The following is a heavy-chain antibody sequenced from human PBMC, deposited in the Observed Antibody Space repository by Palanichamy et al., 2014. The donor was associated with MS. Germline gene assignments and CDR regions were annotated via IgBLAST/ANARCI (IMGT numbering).Heavy chain of an antibody. V-gene: IGHV1-3*01. Sequence: QVQLVQSGAEVKKPGASVKVSCKTSGYRFNDYAMHWVRQAPGQSFEWMGWINAGTGATKYSQKFQGRVTITRDKSANTGYMEMSGLTSDDTAIYYCARHLPSGWSPSPLDFWGQGTLVTVSS. CDR1: GYRFNDYA. CDR3: ARHLPSGWSPSPLDF. J-gene: IGHJ4*02. CDR2: INAGTGAT. D-gene: IGHD6-19*01.